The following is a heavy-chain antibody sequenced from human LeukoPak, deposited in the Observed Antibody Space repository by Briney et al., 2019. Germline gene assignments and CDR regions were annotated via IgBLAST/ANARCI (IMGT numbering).Heavy chain of an antibody. CDR1: GFTFSSYE. Sequence: QPGGSLRLSCAASGFTFSSYEMNWVRQAPGKGLEWVSYISSSSTIYYADSVRGRFTISRDNAKNSLYLQMNSLRAEDTAVYYCARGGSRYTNFDYWGQGTLVTVSS. D-gene: IGHD5-12*01. CDR2: ISSSSTI. V-gene: IGHV3-48*03. J-gene: IGHJ4*02. CDR3: ARGGSRYTNFDY.